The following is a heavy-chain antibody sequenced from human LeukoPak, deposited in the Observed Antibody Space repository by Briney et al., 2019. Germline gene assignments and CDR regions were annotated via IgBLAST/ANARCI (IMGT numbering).Heavy chain of an antibody. CDR1: GGSISSYY. CDR3: ARLDGYNIIFDY. CDR2: IYYSGST. Sequence: PSETLSLTCTVSGGSISSYYWSWIRQPPGKGLEWIGYIYYSGSTNYNPSLKSRVTISVDTSKNQFSLKLSSVTAADTAVYYCARLDGYNIIFDYWGQETLVTVSS. J-gene: IGHJ4*02. D-gene: IGHD5-24*01. V-gene: IGHV4-59*01.